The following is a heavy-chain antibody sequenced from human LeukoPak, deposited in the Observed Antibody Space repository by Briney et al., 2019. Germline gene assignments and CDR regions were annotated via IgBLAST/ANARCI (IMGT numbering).Heavy chain of an antibody. D-gene: IGHD5-18*01. CDR3: ARESELGPAMVQFDY. J-gene: IGHJ4*02. CDR1: GYSMSSGYY. V-gene: IGHV4-38-2*02. Sequence: PSETLSLTCTVSGYSMSSGYYWGWIRQPPERGLEWIGSMYHTGSTYYNPSLKSRVTISVDTSKNQFSLKLSSVTAADTAVYYCARESELGPAMVQFDYWGQGTLVAVSS. CDR2: MYHTGST.